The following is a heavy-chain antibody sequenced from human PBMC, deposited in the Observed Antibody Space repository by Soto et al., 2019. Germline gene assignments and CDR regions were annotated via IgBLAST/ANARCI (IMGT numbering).Heavy chain of an antibody. CDR3: ARAGGSGSYYNGPVDY. D-gene: IGHD3-10*01. CDR1: GGSISSYF. CDR2: NYYSGST. Sequence: SETLSLTCTVSGGSISSYFWSWIRQPPGKGLEWIAYNYYSGSTNYNPSLKSRVTITVDTSKNHFSLKLSSVTAADTAVYYCARAGGSGSYYNGPVDYWGQGTLVTVSS. J-gene: IGHJ4*02. V-gene: IGHV4-59*08.